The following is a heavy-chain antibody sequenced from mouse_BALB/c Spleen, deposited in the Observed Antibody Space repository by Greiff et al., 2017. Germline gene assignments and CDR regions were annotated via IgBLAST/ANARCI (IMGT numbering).Heavy chain of an antibody. Sequence: EVKLMESGGGLVQPGGSRKLSCAASGFTFSSFGMHWVRQAPEKGLEWVAYISSGSSTIYYADTVKGRFTISRDNPKNTLFLQMTSLRSEDTAMYYCARFPSIYDGPYGAMDYWGQGTSVTVSS. V-gene: IGHV5-17*02. J-gene: IGHJ4*01. CDR1: GFTFSSFG. CDR3: ARFPSIYDGPYGAMDY. CDR2: ISSGSSTI. D-gene: IGHD2-3*01.